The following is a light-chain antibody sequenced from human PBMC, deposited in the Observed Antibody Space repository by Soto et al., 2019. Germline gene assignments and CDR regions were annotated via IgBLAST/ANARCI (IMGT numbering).Light chain of an antibody. V-gene: IGLV2-8*01. Sequence: QSALTQPPSASGSPGQSVTISCTGTSSDVGGYNYVSWYQQHPGKAPKLMIYEVSKRPSGVPDRFSGSKSGNTASLTVSGLQAEDEADYYCSSYAGSNNLNVFGTGTKVTAL. J-gene: IGLJ1*01. CDR1: SSDVGGYNY. CDR2: EVS. CDR3: SSYAGSNNLNV.